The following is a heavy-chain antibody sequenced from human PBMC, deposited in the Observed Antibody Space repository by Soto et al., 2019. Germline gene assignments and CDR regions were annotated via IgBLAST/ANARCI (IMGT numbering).Heavy chain of an antibody. CDR2: IDPSDSDT. Sequence: PGESLKISCKGSGYSFTSYWISWVRQMPGKGLEWMGRIDPSDSDTRYSPSFQGQVTISADKSISTAYLQWSSLKASDTAMYYCARHGIAARDVRFDPWGQGTLVTVSS. V-gene: IGHV5-51*01. CDR1: GYSFTSYW. J-gene: IGHJ5*02. D-gene: IGHD6-6*01. CDR3: ARHGIAARDVRFDP.